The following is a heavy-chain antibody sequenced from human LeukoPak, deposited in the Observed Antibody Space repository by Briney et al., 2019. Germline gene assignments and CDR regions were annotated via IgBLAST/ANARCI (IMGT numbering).Heavy chain of an antibody. V-gene: IGHV4-34*01. CDR1: GGSFSGYY. J-gene: IGHJ4*02. Sequence: SETLSLTCAVYGGSFSGYYWSWIRQPPGKGLEWIGEINHSGSTNYNPSLKSRVTISVDTSRNQFSLTLSSVTAADTAVYYCARSDNYGSGTFSPFDYWGQGTLVTVSS. D-gene: IGHD3-10*01. CDR3: ARSDNYGSGTFSPFDY. CDR2: INHSGST.